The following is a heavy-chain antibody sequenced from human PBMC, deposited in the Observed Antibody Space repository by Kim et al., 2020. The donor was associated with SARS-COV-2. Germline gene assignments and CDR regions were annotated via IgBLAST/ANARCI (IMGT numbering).Heavy chain of an antibody. Sequence: SETLSLTCTVSGGSISSGGYYWSWIRQHPGKGLEWIGYIYYSGSTYYNPSLKSRVTISVDTSKNQFSLKLSSVTAADTAVYYCARDAYYDSSVRIYFDLWGRGTLVTVSS. CDR1: GGSISSGGYY. D-gene: IGHD3-22*01. J-gene: IGHJ2*01. CDR3: ARDAYYDSSVRIYFDL. CDR2: IYYSGST. V-gene: IGHV4-31*03.